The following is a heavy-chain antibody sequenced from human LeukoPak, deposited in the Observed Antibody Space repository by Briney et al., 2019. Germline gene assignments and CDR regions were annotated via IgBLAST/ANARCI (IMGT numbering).Heavy chain of an antibody. V-gene: IGHV1-2*02. CDR2: INPNSGGT. Sequence: GASVKVSCKASGYTFTGYYMHWVRQAPGQGLEWMGWINPNSGGTNYAQKFQGRVTMTRDTSISTAYMELSRLRSDDTAVYYCARLFSSWYEERRYYYYYGMDVWGQGTTVTVSS. CDR1: GYTFTGYY. CDR3: ARLFSSWYEERRYYYYYGMDV. D-gene: IGHD6-13*01. J-gene: IGHJ6*02.